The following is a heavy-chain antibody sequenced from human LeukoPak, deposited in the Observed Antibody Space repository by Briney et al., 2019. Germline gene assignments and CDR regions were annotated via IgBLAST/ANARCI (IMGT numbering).Heavy chain of an antibody. CDR3: ARSSIAARTYYYYGMDV. D-gene: IGHD6-6*01. CDR1: GGTFSSYA. CDR2: IIPIFGTA. Sequence: ASVKVYCKASGGTFSSYAISWVRQAPGQGLEWMGGIIPIFGTANYAQKFQGRVTITADESTSTAYMELSSLRSEDTAVYYCARSSIAARTYYYYGMDVWGQGTTVTVSS. J-gene: IGHJ6*02. V-gene: IGHV1-69*13.